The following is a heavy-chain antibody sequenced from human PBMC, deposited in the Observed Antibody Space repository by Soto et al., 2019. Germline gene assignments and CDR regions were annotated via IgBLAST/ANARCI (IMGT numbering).Heavy chain of an antibody. CDR3: ARGSYRDY. D-gene: IGHD1-26*01. J-gene: IGHJ4*02. CDR2: ISAHNGNT. Sequence: QVHLVQSGAEVKKPGASVKVSCKGSGYAFTTYGITWVRQAPGQGLEWMGWISAHNGNTNYAQKLQGRVTVTRDTSTSTAYMELRSLRSDDTAVYYCARGSYRDYLGQGALVTVSS. V-gene: IGHV1-18*01. CDR1: GYAFTTYG.